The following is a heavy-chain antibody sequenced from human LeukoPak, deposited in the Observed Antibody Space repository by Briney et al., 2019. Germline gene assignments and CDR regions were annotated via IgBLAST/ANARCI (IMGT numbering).Heavy chain of an antibody. Sequence: SETLSLTCAVYGGSFSGYYWSWIRQPPGKGLEWIGEINHSGSTNYNPSLKSRVTISVDTSKNQFSLKLSSVTAADTAVYYCARKRIMITFGGVNVNTPFDYWGQGTLVTVSS. V-gene: IGHV4-34*01. CDR2: INHSGST. CDR1: GGSFSGYY. CDR3: ARKRIMITFGGVNVNTPFDY. D-gene: IGHD3-16*02. J-gene: IGHJ4*02.